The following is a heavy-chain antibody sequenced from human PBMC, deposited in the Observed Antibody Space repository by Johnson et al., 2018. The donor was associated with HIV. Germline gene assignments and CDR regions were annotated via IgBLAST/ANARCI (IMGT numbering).Heavy chain of an antibody. CDR3: AKDLEHILTYAFDI. V-gene: IGHV3-69-1*01. CDR1: GFTFSNYA. D-gene: IGHD2-21*01. CDR2: ISGSII. J-gene: IGHJ3*02. Sequence: VQLVESGGGLVQPGGSLRLSCAASGFTFSNYAMSWVRQAPGKGLEWVSGISGSIIYYADSVKGRFTISRDNAKNSLYLQMNSLRAEDTAVYYCAKDLEHILTYAFDIWGQGTMVTVSS.